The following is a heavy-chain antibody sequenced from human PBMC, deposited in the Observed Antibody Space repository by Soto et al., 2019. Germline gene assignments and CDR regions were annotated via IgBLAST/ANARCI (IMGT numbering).Heavy chain of an antibody. V-gene: IGHV1-18*01. Sequence: QVQLVQSGAEVKKPGASVKVSCKASGYTFTTHGISWVRQVPGQGLEWMGWVRGDNGHTNYAQSLQGRVTMTTETSTNTAYMERRSLRSDDTAVYYCARDLGYCRSGICYREWFDSWGQGTLVPVSS. CDR3: ARDLGYCRSGICYREWFDS. CDR2: VRGDNGHT. CDR1: GYTFTTHG. J-gene: IGHJ5*01. D-gene: IGHD2-15*01.